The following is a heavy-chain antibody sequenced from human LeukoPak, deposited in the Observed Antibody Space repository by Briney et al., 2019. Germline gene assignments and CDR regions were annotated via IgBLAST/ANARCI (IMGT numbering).Heavy chain of an antibody. J-gene: IGHJ4*02. CDR1: GFTCSTYT. D-gene: IGHD6-6*01. Sequence: GSLRLSCAASGFTCSTYTMSWVRQAPGKGLLWVSRINTDGSSTTYADSVKGRFTISRDNAKNTLYLQMNSLRAEDTAVYYCARGGVYSTSAVDYWGQGTLVTVSS. V-gene: IGHV3-74*01. CDR2: INTDGSST. CDR3: ARGGVYSTSAVDY.